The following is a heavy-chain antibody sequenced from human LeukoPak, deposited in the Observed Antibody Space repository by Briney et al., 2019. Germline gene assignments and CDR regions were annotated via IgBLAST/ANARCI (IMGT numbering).Heavy chain of an antibody. CDR3: ARMTTVTNWYFDL. CDR2: INHSGST. CDR1: GGSFSGYY. V-gene: IGHV4-34*01. D-gene: IGHD4-17*01. J-gene: IGHJ2*01. Sequence: SETLSLTCAVYGGSFSGYYWSWIRQPPGKGLEWIGEINHSGSTNYNPSLKSRVTISVDTSKNQFSLKLSSVTAADTAVYYCARMTTVTNWYFDLWGRGTLVTVSS.